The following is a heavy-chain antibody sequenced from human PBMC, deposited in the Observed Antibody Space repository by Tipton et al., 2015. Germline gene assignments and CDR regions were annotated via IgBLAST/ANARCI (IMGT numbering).Heavy chain of an antibody. CDR2: IYTTGTT. D-gene: IGHD3-22*01. V-gene: IGHV4-61*02. CDR3: VRDSYYYDSTGYWNYYFDY. CDR1: GGSISDTDYY. J-gene: IGHJ4*02. Sequence: TLSLTCTVSGGSISDTDYYWSWIRQPAGERLEWIGRIYTTGTTMYHPSLASRVTISVDTSKNQFSLNLNSVTAADTAVYYCVRDSYYYDSTGYWNYYFDYWGQGTLVTVSS.